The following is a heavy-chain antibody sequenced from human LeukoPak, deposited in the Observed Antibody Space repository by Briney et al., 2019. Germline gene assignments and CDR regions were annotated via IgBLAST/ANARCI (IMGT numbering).Heavy chain of an antibody. CDR2: FDPEDGET. J-gene: IGHJ4*02. CDR3: ATVWGIAAAGTFDY. Sequence: ASVKVSFKVSGYTLTELSMHWVRQAPGKGLAWMGGFDPEDGETIYAQKFQGRVTMTEDTSTDTAYMELSSLRSEDTAVYYCATVWGIAAAGTFDYWGQGTLVTVSS. V-gene: IGHV1-24*01. CDR1: GYTLTELS. D-gene: IGHD6-13*01.